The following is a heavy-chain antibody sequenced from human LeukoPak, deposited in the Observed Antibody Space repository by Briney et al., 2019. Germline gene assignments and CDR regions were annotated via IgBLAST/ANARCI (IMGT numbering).Heavy chain of an antibody. CDR1: GYTFTSYG. CDR2: ISAYNGNT. Sequence: ASVKVSCKASGYTFTSYGISWVRQAPGQGLEWMGWISAYNGNTNYAQKLQGRVTMATDTSTSTAYMELRSLRSDDTAVYYCARDSSGWYFFDYWGQGTLVTVSS. CDR3: ARDSSGWYFFDY. J-gene: IGHJ4*02. V-gene: IGHV1-18*01. D-gene: IGHD6-19*01.